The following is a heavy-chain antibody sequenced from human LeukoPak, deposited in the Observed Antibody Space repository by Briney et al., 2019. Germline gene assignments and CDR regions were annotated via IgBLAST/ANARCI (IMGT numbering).Heavy chain of an antibody. CDR1: GFTFSSYW. Sequence: GGSLRLSCAASGFTFSSYWMSWVRQAPGKGLEWVANIKQDGSEKYYVDSVKGRFTISRDNAKNSLYLQMNSLRAEDTAVYYCARVGSSSWNDCFDYWGQGTLVTVSS. J-gene: IGHJ4*02. CDR2: IKQDGSEK. V-gene: IGHV3-7*01. CDR3: ARVGSSSWNDCFDY. D-gene: IGHD6-13*01.